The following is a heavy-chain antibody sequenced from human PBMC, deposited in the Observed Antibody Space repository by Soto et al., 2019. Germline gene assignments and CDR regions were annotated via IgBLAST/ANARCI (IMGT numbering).Heavy chain of an antibody. Sequence: GGSLRLSCAASGFTFSSYWMSWVRQAPGKGLEWVANIKQDGSEKYYVDSVKGRFTISRDNAKNSLYLQMNSLRAEDTAVYYCARGGDIVVVVAAHTDYWGQGTLVTVSS. CDR1: GFTFSSYW. CDR3: ARGGDIVVVVAAHTDY. V-gene: IGHV3-7*01. CDR2: IKQDGSEK. J-gene: IGHJ4*02. D-gene: IGHD2-15*01.